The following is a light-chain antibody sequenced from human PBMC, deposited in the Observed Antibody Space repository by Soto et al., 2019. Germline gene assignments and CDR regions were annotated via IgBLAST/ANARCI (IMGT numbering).Light chain of an antibody. Sequence: QSVRNQPASVSGSPGQSITISCTGTSSDVGGYNYVSWYQQHPGKAPKLMIYDVSNRPSGVSNRLSGSKSGNTASLTISGLQAEDEADYYCSSYTSSSTRVFGTGTKVTVL. CDR1: SSDVGGYNY. CDR3: SSYTSSSTRV. CDR2: DVS. J-gene: IGLJ1*01. V-gene: IGLV2-14*01.